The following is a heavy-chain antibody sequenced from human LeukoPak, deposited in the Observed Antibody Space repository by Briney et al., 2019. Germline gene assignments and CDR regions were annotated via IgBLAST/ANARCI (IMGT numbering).Heavy chain of an antibody. CDR3: ARGGLLWFGESGSDY. CDR1: GFTVSSNY. V-gene: IGHV3-53*01. D-gene: IGHD3-10*01. Sequence: GGSLRLSCAASGFTVSSNYMTWVRQAPGKGLEWVSVIYSGGSTYYADSVKGRFTISRDNSKNTLYLQMNSLRAEDTALYYCARGGLLWFGESGSDYWGQGTLVTVSS. CDR2: IYSGGST. J-gene: IGHJ4*02.